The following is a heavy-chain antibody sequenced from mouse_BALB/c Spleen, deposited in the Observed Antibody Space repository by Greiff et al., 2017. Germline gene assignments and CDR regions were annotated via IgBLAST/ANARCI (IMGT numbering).Heavy chain of an antibody. J-gene: IGHJ1*01. D-gene: IGHD2-2*01. Sequence: DVKLVESGGGLVQPGGSLKLSCAASGFTFSSYTMSWVRQTPEKRLEWVAYISNGGGSTYYPDTVKGRFTISRDNAKNTLYLQMGSLKSEDTAMYYCASLLWLRRRDWYFDVWGAGTTVTVSA. CDR1: GFTFSSYT. CDR3: ASLLWLRRRDWYFDV. CDR2: ISNGGGST. V-gene: IGHV5-12-2*01.